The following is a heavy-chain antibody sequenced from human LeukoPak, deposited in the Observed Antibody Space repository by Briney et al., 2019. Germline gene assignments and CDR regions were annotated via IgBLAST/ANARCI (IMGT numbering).Heavy chain of an antibody. Sequence: QTGGSLRLSCAASGFTFSSYAMSWVRQAPGKGLEWVSRIDSDGRSASYADSVRARFTISRDNAKNMLFLQMNSLRAEDTGIYYCVRDDSYSRTSLGDYWGQGALVTVSS. V-gene: IGHV3-74*01. CDR2: IDSDGRSA. J-gene: IGHJ4*02. CDR1: GFTFSSYA. CDR3: VRDDSYSRTSLGDY. D-gene: IGHD3-16*01.